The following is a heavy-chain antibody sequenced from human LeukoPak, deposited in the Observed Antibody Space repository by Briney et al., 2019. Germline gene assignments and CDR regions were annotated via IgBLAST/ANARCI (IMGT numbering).Heavy chain of an antibody. Sequence: GGSLRLSCAASGFTFSSNYMSWVRQAPGKGLEWVSVIYSGGSTYYADSVKGRFTISRDNSKHTLYPQMNSLRAEDTAVYYCASPTQEKYYDSSFDYWGQGTLVTVSS. D-gene: IGHD3-10*01. V-gene: IGHV3-66*01. CDR1: GFTFSSNY. CDR2: IYSGGST. J-gene: IGHJ4*02. CDR3: ASPTQEKYYDSSFDY.